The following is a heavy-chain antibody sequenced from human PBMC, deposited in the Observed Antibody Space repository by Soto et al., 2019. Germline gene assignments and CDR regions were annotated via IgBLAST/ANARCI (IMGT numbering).Heavy chain of an antibody. CDR2: INPNSGGT. CDR3: ARDFGPESSGWYKDYYYGMDV. J-gene: IGHJ6*02. V-gene: IGHV1-2*04. CDR1: GYAITVYY. D-gene: IGHD6-19*01. Sequence: GASVKVSWKAAGYAITVYYMHWVRQAPGQGLEWMGWINPNSGGTNYAQKFQGWVTMTRDTSISTAYMELSRLRSDDTAVYYCARDFGPESSGWYKDYYYGMDVWGQGTTVTVSS.